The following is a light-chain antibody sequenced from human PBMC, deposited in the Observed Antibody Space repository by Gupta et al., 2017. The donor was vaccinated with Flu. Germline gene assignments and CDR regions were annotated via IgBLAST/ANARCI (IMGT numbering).Light chain of an antibody. V-gene: IGLV2-14*03. J-gene: IGLJ3*02. CDR1: SSDVGDYKY. CDR3: SSYTSSNTLQVM. CDR2: DVS. Sequence: QSALPQPASVSGSPGQSMTISCTGPSSDVGDYKYVSWYQQHPGKAPKLMIYDVSYRPSGVSNRVSGSKSGNTASLTISGLQAEDEADYYCSSYTSSNTLQVMFGGGTRLTVL.